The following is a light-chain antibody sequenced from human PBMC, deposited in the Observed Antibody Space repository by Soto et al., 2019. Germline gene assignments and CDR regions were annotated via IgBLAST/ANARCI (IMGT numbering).Light chain of an antibody. CDR1: QDISTW. Sequence: DVQMTQSPSSVSASLGDRVIITCRASQDISTWLAWYQQKPGEAPKLLIYAASSLQSGVPSRFSGSGSGTDFTLTISSLQPEDFATYYCLQANNHFTFGPGTKVDV. V-gene: IGKV1-12*01. CDR2: AAS. CDR3: LQANNHFT. J-gene: IGKJ3*01.